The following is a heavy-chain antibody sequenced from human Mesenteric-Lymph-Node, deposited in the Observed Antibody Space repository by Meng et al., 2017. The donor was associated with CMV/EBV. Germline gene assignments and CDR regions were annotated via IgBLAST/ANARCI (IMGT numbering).Heavy chain of an antibody. Sequence: KASGGTFSNFAISWVRQAPGQGLEWMGGIIPIFGTANYAQKFQGRVTITTDESTSTAYMELSSLRSEDTAVYYCARDLGVATARNDDYWGQGTLVTVSS. CDR2: IIPIFGTA. V-gene: IGHV1-69*05. CDR1: GGTFSNFA. J-gene: IGHJ4*02. D-gene: IGHD5-12*01. CDR3: ARDLGVATARNDDY.